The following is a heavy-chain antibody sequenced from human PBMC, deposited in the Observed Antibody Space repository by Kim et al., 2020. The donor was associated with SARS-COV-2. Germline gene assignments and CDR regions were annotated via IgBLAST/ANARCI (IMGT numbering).Heavy chain of an antibody. D-gene: IGHD3-16*01. J-gene: IGHJ4*02. Sequence: ESVKGRFTVSRDNSKNTLYLQMNSLRAEDTAVYYCAKEKSGGVCVLVPDSWGLGTLVTVSS. CDR3: AKEKSGGVCVLVPDS. V-gene: IGHV3-23*01.